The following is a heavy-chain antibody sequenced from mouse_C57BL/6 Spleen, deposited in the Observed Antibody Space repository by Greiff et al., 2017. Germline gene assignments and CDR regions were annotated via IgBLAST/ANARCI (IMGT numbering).Heavy chain of an antibody. Sequence: QVQLQQPGAELVRPGASVTLSCKASGYTFTSYCMHWVKQRPGQGLEWIGMIHPNSGSTNYNEKFKSKATLTVDKSSSTAYMVVNSLTSEDSAVSCCERAKNYGGSTYWYFDVWGTGTTVTVSS. J-gene: IGHJ1*03. CDR1: GYTFTSYC. CDR2: IHPNSGST. CDR3: ERAKNYGGSTYWYFDV. V-gene: IGHV1-64*01. D-gene: IGHD1-1*01.